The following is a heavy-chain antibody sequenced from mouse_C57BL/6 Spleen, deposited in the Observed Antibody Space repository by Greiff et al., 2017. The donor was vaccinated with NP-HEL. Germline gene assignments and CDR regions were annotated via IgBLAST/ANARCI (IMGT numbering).Heavy chain of an antibody. J-gene: IGHJ2*01. V-gene: IGHV1-81*01. CDR3: ARPGDYDHFDY. CDR2: IYPRSGNT. CDR1: GYTFTSYG. D-gene: IGHD2-4*01. Sequence: QVQLQQSGAELARPGASVKLSCKASGYTFTSYGISWVKQRTGQGLEWIGEIYPRSGNTYYNEKFKGKATLTADKSSSTAYMELRSLTSEDSAVYFCARPGDYDHFDYWGQGTTLTVSS.